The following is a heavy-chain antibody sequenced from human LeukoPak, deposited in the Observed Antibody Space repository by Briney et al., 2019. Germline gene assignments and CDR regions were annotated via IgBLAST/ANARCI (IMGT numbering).Heavy chain of an antibody. V-gene: IGHV4-4*07. Sequence: SETLSLTCAVSGGSISSYYWSWIRQPAGKGLEWIGRIYTSGSTNYNPSLKSRVTMSVDTSKNQFSLKLSSVTAADTAVYYCAGMYYDILTGQSDYWGQGTLVTVSS. CDR3: AGMYYDILTGQSDY. J-gene: IGHJ4*02. D-gene: IGHD3-9*01. CDR1: GGSISSYY. CDR2: IYTSGST.